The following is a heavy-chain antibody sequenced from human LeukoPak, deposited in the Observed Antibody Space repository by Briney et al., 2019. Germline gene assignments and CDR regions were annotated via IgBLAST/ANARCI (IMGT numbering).Heavy chain of an antibody. CDR2: IKQDGSEK. Sequence: PGGSLRLSCSASGFTFSTYSMNWVRQAPGKGLEWVANIKQDGSEKYYVDSVKGRFTISRDNAKNSLYLQMNSLRAEDTAVYYCARDPRGIQLWPNSYGMDVWGQGTTVTVSS. J-gene: IGHJ6*02. V-gene: IGHV3-7*01. CDR3: ARDPRGIQLWPNSYGMDV. CDR1: GFTFSTYS. D-gene: IGHD5-18*01.